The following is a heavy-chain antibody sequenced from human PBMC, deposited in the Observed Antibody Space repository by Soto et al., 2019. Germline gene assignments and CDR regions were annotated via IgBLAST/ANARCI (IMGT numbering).Heavy chain of an antibody. J-gene: IGHJ4*02. CDR2: ISGSGTYT. D-gene: IGHD2-21*02. CDR3: VRGGSYCGGDCFDY. CDR1: GFTFSDYY. Sequence: QVQLVESGGGLVKPGGSLRLSCAASGFTFSDYYMSWIRQAPGKGLEWVSYISGSGTYTNYRDSVKGRFTISRDNAKNSLYLQMNSLRAEDTAVYYCVRGGSYCGGDCFDYWGQGTLVTGSS. V-gene: IGHV3-11*06.